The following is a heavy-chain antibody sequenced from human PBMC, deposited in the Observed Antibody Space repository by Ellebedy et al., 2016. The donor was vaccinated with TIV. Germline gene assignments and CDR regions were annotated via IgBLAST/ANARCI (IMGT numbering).Heavy chain of an antibody. CDR3: AKEAGIAVAFRSYYMDV. V-gene: IGHV3-30*18. CDR2: ISYDGSNK. J-gene: IGHJ6*03. D-gene: IGHD6-19*01. CDR1: GFTFSSYG. Sequence: GGSLRLSXAASGFTFSSYGMHWVRQAPGKGLEWVAVISYDGSNKYYADSVKGRFTISRDNSKNTLYLQMNSLRAEDTAVYYCAKEAGIAVAFRSYYMDVWGKGTTVTVSS.